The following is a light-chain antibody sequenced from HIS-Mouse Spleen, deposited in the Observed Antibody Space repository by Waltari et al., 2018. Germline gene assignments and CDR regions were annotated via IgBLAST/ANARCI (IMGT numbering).Light chain of an antibody. J-gene: IGKJ2*01. CDR3: QQSYSTPMYT. Sequence: DIQMTQSPSSLSASVGDRVTITCRASQSISSYLNWYQQKPGKAPKLLIYAASSLQSGVPSRFSVSGSATDFTLTISSLQPEDFATYYCQQSYSTPMYTFGQGTKLEIK. CDR2: AAS. V-gene: IGKV1-39*01. CDR1: QSISSY.